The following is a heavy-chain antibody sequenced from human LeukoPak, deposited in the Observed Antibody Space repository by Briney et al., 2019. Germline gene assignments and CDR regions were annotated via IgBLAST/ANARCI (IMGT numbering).Heavy chain of an antibody. CDR1: GCTFSSYA. D-gene: IGHD4-17*01. V-gene: IGHV1-69*01. Sequence: SVKVSCKASGCTFSSYAISWVRQAPGQGLEWMGGIIPIFGTANYAQKFQGRVTITADESTSTAYMELSSLRSEDTAVYYCARVYGDYDHWFDPWGQGTLVTVSS. J-gene: IGHJ5*02. CDR2: IIPIFGTA. CDR3: ARVYGDYDHWFDP.